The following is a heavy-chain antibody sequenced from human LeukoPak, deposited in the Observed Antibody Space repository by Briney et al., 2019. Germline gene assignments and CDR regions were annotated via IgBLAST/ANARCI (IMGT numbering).Heavy chain of an antibody. Sequence: SETLSLTCTVSGGSISGGDYCWSWIRQTPGKGLEWIGYIYYSGIPYYNPSLRSRVTISRDTSKNQFSLRLSSVTAADTAVYYCARDADLGSEVWGPGTLVTVSS. CDR1: GGSISGGDYC. J-gene: IGHJ4*02. D-gene: IGHD3-10*01. V-gene: IGHV4-30-4*01. CDR3: ARDADLGSEV. CDR2: IYYSGIP.